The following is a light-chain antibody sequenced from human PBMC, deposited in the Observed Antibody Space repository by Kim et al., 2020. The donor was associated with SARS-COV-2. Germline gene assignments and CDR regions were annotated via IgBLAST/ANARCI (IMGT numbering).Light chain of an antibody. CDR1: ALPKKY. V-gene: IGLV3-10*01. J-gene: IGLJ2*01. CDR2: EDS. CDR3: YSTDSSGNHRV. Sequence: SYELTQPPSVSVSPGQTARITCSGDALPKKYAYWYQQKSGQAPVLVIYEDSKRHSGLPERFSGSSSGTMATLTISGAQLEDEADYYCYSTDSSGNHRVFG.